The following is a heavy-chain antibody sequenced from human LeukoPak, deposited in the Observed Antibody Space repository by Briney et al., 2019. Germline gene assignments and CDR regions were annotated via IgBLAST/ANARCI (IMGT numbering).Heavy chain of an antibody. Sequence: PGGSLRLSCAASGLTFTNAWMSWVRQAPGKGLEWVSAISGSGGSTYYADSVKGRFTISRDNSKNTLYLQMNSLRAEDTAVYYCAKDSSFIVGAFSWPRNVGGYWGQGTLVTVSS. J-gene: IGHJ4*02. D-gene: IGHD1-26*01. CDR3: AKDSSFIVGAFSWPRNVGGY. CDR1: GLTFTNAW. V-gene: IGHV3-23*01. CDR2: ISGSGGST.